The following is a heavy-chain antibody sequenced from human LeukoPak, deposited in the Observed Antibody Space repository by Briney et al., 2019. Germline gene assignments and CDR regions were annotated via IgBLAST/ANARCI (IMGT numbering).Heavy chain of an antibody. J-gene: IGHJ4*02. V-gene: IGHV3-74*01. CDR3: ARSLYSSGSR. Sequence: PGGSLRLSCAASGSTVSNYWMSWVRQAPGKGLVWISRISGDGRTISYADSVKGRFTISRDNSKNTLYLQMNSLRAEDTAVYYCARSLYSSGSRWGQGTLVTVSS. CDR2: ISGDGRTI. CDR1: GSTVSNYW. D-gene: IGHD6-19*01.